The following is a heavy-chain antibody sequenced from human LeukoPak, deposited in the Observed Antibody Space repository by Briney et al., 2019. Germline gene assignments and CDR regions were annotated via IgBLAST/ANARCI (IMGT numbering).Heavy chain of an antibody. D-gene: IGHD6-13*01. J-gene: IGHJ5*02. CDR2: IFHGGSS. Sequence: SETLSLTCTVSGYSFSSAFYWAWIRQPPGKGLEWIGSIFHGGSSYYSPSLKSRVSISLDTSKDQFSLELSSVNATDTAVYYCARGIARVANNGRSWLDAWGQGTLVTVSS. CDR1: GYSFSSAFY. V-gene: IGHV4-38-2*02. CDR3: ARGIARVANNGRSWLDA.